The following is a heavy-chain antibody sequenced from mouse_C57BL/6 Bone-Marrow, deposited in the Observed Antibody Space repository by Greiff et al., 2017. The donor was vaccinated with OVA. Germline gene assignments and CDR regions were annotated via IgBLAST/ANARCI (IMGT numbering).Heavy chain of an antibody. CDR3: AIEGSNHLYAMDY. CDR2: IHPSDSDT. J-gene: IGHJ4*01. D-gene: IGHD2-5*01. V-gene: IGHV1-74*01. Sequence: VQLQQPGAELVKPGASVKVSCKASGYTFTSYWMHWVKQRPGQGLEWIGRIHPSDSDTNYNQKFKGKATLTVDKSSSTAYMKLSSLTSEDSAVYYCAIEGSNHLYAMDYWGQGTSVTVSS. CDR1: GYTFTSYW.